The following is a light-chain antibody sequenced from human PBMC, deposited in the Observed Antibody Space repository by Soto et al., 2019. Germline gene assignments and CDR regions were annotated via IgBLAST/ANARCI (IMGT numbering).Light chain of an antibody. V-gene: IGKV3-15*01. CDR1: ESVSSN. CDR2: GAS. J-gene: IGKJ5*01. Sequence: ENVLTHSPGTLSLSPCERATLSCSASESVSSNYVAWYQQKPGQAPRLLIYGASTRATGISARFSGSGSGTEFTLTISSLQSEDFAVYYCQQYNNWPPITFGQGTRLEIK. CDR3: QQYNNWPPIT.